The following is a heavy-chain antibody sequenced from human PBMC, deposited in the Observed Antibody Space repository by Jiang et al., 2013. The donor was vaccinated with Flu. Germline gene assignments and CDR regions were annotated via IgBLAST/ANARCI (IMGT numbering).Heavy chain of an antibody. CDR1: AYISNYY. V-gene: IGHV4-59*01. CDR2: LSQWSS. D-gene: IGHD4-17*01. Sequence: AYISNYYWNWIRQPQEGTGVDWVHLSQWSSNHNPSLENRVNISVDTSKNQFSLKLGSVTAADTAVYYCARARNDYGDSRTGIDNWGQGTLVTVSS. J-gene: IGHJ4*02. CDR3: ARARNDYGDSRTGIDN.